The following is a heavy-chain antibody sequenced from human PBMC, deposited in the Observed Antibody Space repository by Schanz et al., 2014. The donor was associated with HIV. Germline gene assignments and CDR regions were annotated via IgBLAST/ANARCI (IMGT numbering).Heavy chain of an antibody. V-gene: IGHV3-74*02. CDR3: ASGVRGHYYYYAMDV. Sequence: EVQLLEFGGGSVRPGESLRLSCTASGFTFSNYWMHWVRQVPGKGLVWVSRINSDGRSANYADSVKGRFTISRDNAKNTLILQMNSLRAEDTAVYYCASGVRGHYYYYAMDVWGQGTTVTVSS. J-gene: IGHJ6*02. CDR1: GFTFSNYW. CDR2: INSDGRSA. D-gene: IGHD3-16*01.